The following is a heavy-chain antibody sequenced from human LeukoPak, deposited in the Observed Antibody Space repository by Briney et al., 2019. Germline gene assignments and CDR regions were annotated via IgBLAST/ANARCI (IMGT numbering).Heavy chain of an antibody. CDR2: ISSSSSYI. CDR3: ARAYGDYESGIVDY. V-gene: IGHV3-21*01. J-gene: IGHJ4*02. CDR1: GFTFSSYS. Sequence: GGSLRLSCAASGFTFSSYSMNWVRQAPGKGLEWVSSISSSSSYIYYADSVKGRFTISRDNAENSLYLQMNSLRAEDTAVYYCARAYGDYESGIVDYWGQGTLVTVSS. D-gene: IGHD4-17*01.